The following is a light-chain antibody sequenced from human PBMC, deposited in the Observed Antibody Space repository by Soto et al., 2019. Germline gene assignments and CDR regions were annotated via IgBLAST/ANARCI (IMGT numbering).Light chain of an antibody. CDR1: QSLLHKNGYNY. Sequence: DIVMTQSPLSLPVTPGEPASISCRSGQSLLHKNGYNYVDWYLQRPGQPPQLLIYLGSNRPFGVPDRFSGGGSDTDFTLKISRVEAVDVGVYYCMQALQTPLTFGAGTKVE. V-gene: IGKV2-28*01. J-gene: IGKJ4*01. CDR3: MQALQTPLT. CDR2: LGS.